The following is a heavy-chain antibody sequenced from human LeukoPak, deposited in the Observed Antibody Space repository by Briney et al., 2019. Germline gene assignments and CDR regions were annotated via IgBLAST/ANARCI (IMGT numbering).Heavy chain of an antibody. Sequence: GGSLRRSCAASRFTFSTYTMNWVRQAPGKGLEWVSSISSSSSYIYYADSVKGRFTISRDNAKNSLYLQMNTLRAEDTAVYYCARDRTTVTTFDYWGQGTLVTVSS. CDR1: RFTFSTYT. V-gene: IGHV3-21*01. CDR3: ARDRTTVTTFDY. CDR2: ISSSSSYI. J-gene: IGHJ4*02. D-gene: IGHD4-17*01.